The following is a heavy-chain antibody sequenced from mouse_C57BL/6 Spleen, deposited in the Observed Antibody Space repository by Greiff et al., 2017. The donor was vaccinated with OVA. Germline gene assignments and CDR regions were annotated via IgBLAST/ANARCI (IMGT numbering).Heavy chain of an antibody. CDR3: AKMVTTENAMDY. D-gene: IGHD2-2*01. CDR1: GYTFTSYW. Sequence: QVQLQQPGAELVKPGASVKLSCKASGYTFTSYWMHWVKQRPGQGLEWIGMIHPNSGRTNYYEQLKSKATLTVDKSSSTAYLQLSSLTSEDSAVYYCAKMVTTENAMDYWGQGTSVTVSS. V-gene: IGHV1-64*01. J-gene: IGHJ4*01. CDR2: IHPNSGRT.